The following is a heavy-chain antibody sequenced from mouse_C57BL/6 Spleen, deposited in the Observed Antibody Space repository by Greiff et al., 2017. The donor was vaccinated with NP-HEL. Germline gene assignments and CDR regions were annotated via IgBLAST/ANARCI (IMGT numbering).Heavy chain of an antibody. CDR2: IHPNSGST. V-gene: IGHV1-64*01. CDR3: ASPRSSYGYFDY. J-gene: IGHJ2*01. CDR1: GYTFTSYW. D-gene: IGHD1-1*01. Sequence: QVQLQQPGAELVKPGASVKLSCKASGYTFTSYWMHWVKQRPGQGLEWIGMIHPNSGSTNYNEKFKSKATLTVDKSSSTAYMQLSSLTSEDSAVYYCASPRSSYGYFDYWGQGTTLTVSS.